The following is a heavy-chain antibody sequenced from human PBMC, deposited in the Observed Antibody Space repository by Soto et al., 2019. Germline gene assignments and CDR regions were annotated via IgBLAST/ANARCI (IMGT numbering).Heavy chain of an antibody. CDR2: IIPIFGTA. D-gene: IGHD2-2*02. CDR3: ARLRVGYCSSTSCYTGTNYYYYYGMDV. CDR1: GGTFSSYA. V-gene: IGHV1-69*13. Sequence: SVKVSCKASGGTFSSYAISWARQAPGQGLEWMGGIIPIFGTANYAQKFQGRVTITADESTSTAYMELSSLRSEDTAVYYCARLRVGYCSSTSCYTGTNYYYYYGMDVWGQGTTVTVSS. J-gene: IGHJ6*02.